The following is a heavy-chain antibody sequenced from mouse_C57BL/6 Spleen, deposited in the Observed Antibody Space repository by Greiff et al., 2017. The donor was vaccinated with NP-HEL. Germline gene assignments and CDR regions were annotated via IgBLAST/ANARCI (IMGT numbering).Heavy chain of an antibody. D-gene: IGHD2-4*01. J-gene: IGHJ3*01. CDR3: TRSGYDYDDYAY. CDR2: IDPETGGT. Sequence: QVQLKESGAELVRPGASVTLSCKASGYTFTDYEMHWVKQTPVHGLEWIGAIDPETGGTAYNQKFKGKAILTADKSSSTAYMELRSLTSEDSAVYYCTRSGYDYDDYAYWGQGTLVTVSA. V-gene: IGHV1-15*01. CDR1: GYTFTDYE.